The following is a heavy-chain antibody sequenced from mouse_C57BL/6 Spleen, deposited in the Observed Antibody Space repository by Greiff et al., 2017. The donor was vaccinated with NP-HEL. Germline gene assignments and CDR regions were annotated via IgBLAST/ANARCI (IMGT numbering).Heavy chain of an antibody. V-gene: IGHV1-15*01. CDR2: IDPETGGT. J-gene: IGHJ4*01. D-gene: IGHD1-1*01. Sequence: QVQLKESGAELVRPGASVTLSCKASGYTFTDYEMHWVKQTPVHGLEWIGAIDPETGGTAYNQKFKGKAILTADKSSSTAYMELRSLTSEDSAVYYCTRHGSSSYYYAMDYWGQGTSVTVSS. CDR3: TRHGSSSYYYAMDY. CDR1: GYTFTDYE.